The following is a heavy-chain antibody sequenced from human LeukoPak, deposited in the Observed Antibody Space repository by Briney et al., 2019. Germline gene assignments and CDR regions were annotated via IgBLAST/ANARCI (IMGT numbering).Heavy chain of an antibody. J-gene: IGHJ4*02. V-gene: IGHV3-74*01. Sequence: GGSLRLSCAASGFTFSSYWMHWVRQAPGKGLVWVSRINSDGSSTTYADSVKGRFTISRDNTKNTLYLQMNSLRAEDTAVYYCVRGRGYCSGGSCYFDYWGQGTLVTVSS. CDR1: GFTFSSYW. D-gene: IGHD2-15*01. CDR2: INSDGSST. CDR3: VRGRGYCSGGSCYFDY.